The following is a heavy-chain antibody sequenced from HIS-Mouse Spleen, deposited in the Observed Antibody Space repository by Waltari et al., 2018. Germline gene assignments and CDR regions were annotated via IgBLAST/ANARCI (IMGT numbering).Heavy chain of an antibody. D-gene: IGHD6-13*01. J-gene: IGHJ2*01. V-gene: IGHV4-39*07. CDR3: AREIPYSSSWYDWYFDL. CDR1: GGSISSSSYY. Sequence: QLQLQESGPGLVKPSETLSLTCTVSGGSISSSSYYWGWIRQPPGKGLGWIGSIYYSGGTYYNPSLKSRVTISVDTSKNQFSLKLSSVTAADTAVYYCAREIPYSSSWYDWYFDLWGRGTPVTVSS. CDR2: IYYSGGT.